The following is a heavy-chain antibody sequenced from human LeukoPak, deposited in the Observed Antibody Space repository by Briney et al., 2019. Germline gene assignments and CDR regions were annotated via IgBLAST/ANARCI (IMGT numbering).Heavy chain of an antibody. J-gene: IGHJ6*02. D-gene: IGHD1-26*01. V-gene: IGHV3-11*01. CDR2: ISSSGSTI. CDR1: GFTFSDYY. CDR3: AGKWELLVDV. Sequence: GGSLRLSCAASGFTFSDYYMSWLRQAPGKGLEWVSYISSSGSTIYYADSVKGRFSISRDNAKNSLYLQMNSLRAEDTAVYYCAGKWELLVDVWGQGTTVTVSS.